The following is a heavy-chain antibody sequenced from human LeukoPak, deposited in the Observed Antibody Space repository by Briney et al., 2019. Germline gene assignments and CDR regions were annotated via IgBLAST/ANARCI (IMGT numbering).Heavy chain of an antibody. J-gene: IGHJ4*02. CDR3: ATASMSKTPDFDY. CDR2: FDPEDGET. Sequence: ASVNVCCNVSGYSLTELSIPGVRQARGKGREGVGGFDPEDGETIYAQKFQGRVTMTEDTSTDTAYMELSSLRSEDTAVYYCATASMSKTPDFDYWGQGTLVTVSS. D-gene: IGHD2/OR15-2a*01. CDR1: GYSLTELS. V-gene: IGHV1-24*01.